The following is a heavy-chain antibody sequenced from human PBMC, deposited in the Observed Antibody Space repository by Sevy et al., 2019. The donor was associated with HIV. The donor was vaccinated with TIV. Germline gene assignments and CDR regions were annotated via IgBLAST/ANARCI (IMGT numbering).Heavy chain of an antibody. J-gene: IGHJ3*01. CDR2: IYPGDSET. CDR1: GYSFSTYW. CDR3: ARREYDFWSGFDF. Sequence: GESLKISCKGSGYSFSTYWMGWVRQMPGKGLEWMGMIYPGDSETKYSPSFQGQVTISADKSISTAYLQWSSLEPSDTAKYYCARREYDFWSGFDFWGQGTMVTVSS. V-gene: IGHV5-51*01. D-gene: IGHD3-3*01.